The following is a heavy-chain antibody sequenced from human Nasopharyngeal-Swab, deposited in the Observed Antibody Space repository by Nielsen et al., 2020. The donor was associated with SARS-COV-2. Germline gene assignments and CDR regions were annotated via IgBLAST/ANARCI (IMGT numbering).Heavy chain of an antibody. D-gene: IGHD6-19*01. Sequence: GGSLRLSCAASGFTFSNAWMSWVRQAPGKGLEWVGRIKNKTDGGTTDYAAPVKGRFTISRDDSKNTLYLQMNSLKTEDTAVYYCTTDPQQWLVEYYYYMDVWGKGTTVTVSS. V-gene: IGHV3-15*01. CDR3: TTDPQQWLVEYYYYMDV. CDR1: GFTFSNAW. CDR2: IKNKTDGGTT. J-gene: IGHJ6*03.